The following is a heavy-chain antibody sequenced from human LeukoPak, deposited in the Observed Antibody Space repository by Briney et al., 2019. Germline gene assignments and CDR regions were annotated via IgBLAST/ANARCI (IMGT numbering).Heavy chain of an antibody. V-gene: IGHV1-69*05. CDR2: LIPIFGTV. J-gene: IGHJ5*02. Sequence: SVKVSCKPSGGTFSTYAISWVRQAPGQGLEWMGRLIPIFGTVNYAQNFQGRVTITTDESTSTAYMELSSLRSEDTAVYYCASEENWFDPWGQGTLVTVYS. CDR3: ASEENWFDP. CDR1: GGTFSTYA.